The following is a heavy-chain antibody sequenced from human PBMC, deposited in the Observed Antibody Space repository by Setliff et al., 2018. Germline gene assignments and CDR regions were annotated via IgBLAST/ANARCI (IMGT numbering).Heavy chain of an antibody. V-gene: IGHV4-59*01. Sequence: PSETLSLTCTVSGGSISSYYWSWIRQPPGKRLEWIGYIYYSGSTNYNPSLESRVTISVDTSKSQFSLRLNSATAADTAVYYCARLRGAFDYWGQGTLVTVSS. CDR3: ARLRGAFDY. CDR2: IYYSGST. CDR1: GGSISSYY. D-gene: IGHD3-16*01. J-gene: IGHJ4*02.